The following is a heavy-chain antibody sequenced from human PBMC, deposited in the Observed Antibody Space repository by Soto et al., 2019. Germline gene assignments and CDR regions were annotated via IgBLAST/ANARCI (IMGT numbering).Heavy chain of an antibody. CDR1: GFTFKNFA. D-gene: IGHD6-13*01. Sequence: GGSLRLSCVASGFTFKNFAMHWVRQAPGKGLEWVAVLSNDGISDYYADSVEGRFTISRDTAKNTLYLQMNSLRAEDTAVYYCARDPLAAADYFDYWGQGTLVTVSS. V-gene: IGHV3-30-3*01. CDR2: LSNDGISD. CDR3: ARDPLAAADYFDY. J-gene: IGHJ4*02.